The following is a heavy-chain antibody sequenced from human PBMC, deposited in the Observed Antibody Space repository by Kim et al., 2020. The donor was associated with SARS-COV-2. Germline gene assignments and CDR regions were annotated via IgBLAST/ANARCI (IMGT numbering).Heavy chain of an antibody. CDR3: ARDGYIVGAHYYFDY. D-gene: IGHD1-26*01. Sequence: GGSLRLSCAASGFTFSSYWMHWVRQAPGKGLVWVSRINSDGSSTSYADSVKGRFTISRDNAKNTLYLQMNSLRAEDTAVYYCARDGYIVGAHYYFDYWGKGTLVTVSS. J-gene: IGHJ4*02. CDR2: INSDGSST. V-gene: IGHV3-74*01. CDR1: GFTFSSYW.